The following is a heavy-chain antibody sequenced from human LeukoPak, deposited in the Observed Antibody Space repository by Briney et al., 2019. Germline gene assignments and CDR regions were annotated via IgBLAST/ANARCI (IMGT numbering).Heavy chain of an antibody. CDR2: TYSRSKWFN. J-gene: IGHJ4*02. CDR1: GDGVSSKSAS. CDR3: ARGTGSLDY. D-gene: IGHD1-26*01. Sequence: SQTLSLTCAISGDGVSSKSASWNWIRQSPSRGLEWLGRTYSRSKWFNDYAVSVKSRITINPDTSKNQFSLHLTPVTPDDTAVYYCARGTGSLDYWGQGTLVTVSS. V-gene: IGHV6-1*01.